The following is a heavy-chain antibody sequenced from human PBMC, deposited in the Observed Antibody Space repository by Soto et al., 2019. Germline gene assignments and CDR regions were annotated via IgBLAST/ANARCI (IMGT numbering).Heavy chain of an antibody. J-gene: IGHJ4*02. D-gene: IGHD3-3*01. CDR3: ARTRQITIFGVVTQNPYDY. CDR2: ISAYNGNT. CDR1: GYTFTSYG. V-gene: IGHV1-18*01. Sequence: ASVKVSCKASGYTFTSYGISWVRQAPGQGLEWMGWISAYNGNTNYAQKLQGRVTMTTDTSTSTAYMELRSLRSDDTAMYYCARTRQITIFGVVTQNPYDYWGQGTLVTVSS.